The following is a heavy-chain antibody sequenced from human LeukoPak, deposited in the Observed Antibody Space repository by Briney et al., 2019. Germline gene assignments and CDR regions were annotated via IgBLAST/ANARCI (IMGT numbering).Heavy chain of an antibody. D-gene: IGHD3-22*01. J-gene: IGHJ4*02. V-gene: IGHV3-30*18. CDR3: AKDYYDEGYFDY. CDR2: ISYDGSNK. CDR1: GFTFSSYG. Sequence: GGSLRLSCAASGFTFSSYGMHWVRQAPGKGLEWVAVISYDGSNKYYADSVKGRFTISRDNSKNTLYLQMNSLRAEDTAVYYCAKDYYDEGYFDYWGQGTLVTASS.